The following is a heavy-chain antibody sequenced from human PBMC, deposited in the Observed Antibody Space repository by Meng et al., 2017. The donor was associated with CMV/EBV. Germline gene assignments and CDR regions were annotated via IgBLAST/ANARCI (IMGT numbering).Heavy chain of an antibody. Sequence: QVQLVQSGAAVTKPGDSVKVSCKASGYTLTSYYMHWVRQAPGQGLEWMGIINPSGGSTSYAQKFQGRVTMTRDTSTSTVYMELSSLRSEDTAVYYCALAEYSSSLFDYWGQGTLVTVSS. D-gene: IGHD6-13*01. J-gene: IGHJ4*02. V-gene: IGHV1-46*01. CDR3: ALAEYSSSLFDY. CDR2: INPSGGST. CDR1: GYTLTSYY.